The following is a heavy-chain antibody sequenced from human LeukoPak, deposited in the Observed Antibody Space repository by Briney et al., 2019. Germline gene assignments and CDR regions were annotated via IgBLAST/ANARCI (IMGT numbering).Heavy chain of an antibody. CDR2: IYYSGST. D-gene: IGHD6-19*01. CDR3: ANTAVAGRIGWFDP. V-gene: IGHV4-59*01. CDR1: GGSISSYY. J-gene: IGHJ5*02. Sequence: SETLSLTCTVSGGSISSYYWSWIRQPPGKGLEWIGYIYYSGSTNYNPSLKSRVTISVDTSKNQLSLKLSSVTAADTAVYYCANTAVAGRIGWFDPWSQGTLVTVSS.